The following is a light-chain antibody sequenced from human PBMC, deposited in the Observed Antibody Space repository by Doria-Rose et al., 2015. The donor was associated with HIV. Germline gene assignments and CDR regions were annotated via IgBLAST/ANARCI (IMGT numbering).Light chain of an antibody. J-gene: IGLJ2*01. V-gene: IGLV3-21*04. Sequence: SYGLIQPPSVSVAPGKTARITCGGNNIGSKSVHWYQRKPGQAPVMVIYYDSDRPSGIPERFSGANSGNTATLTISRVEAGDEADYYCQVWDSSVVIFGGGTKLTVL. CDR3: QVWDSSVVI. CDR2: YDS. CDR1: NIGSKS.